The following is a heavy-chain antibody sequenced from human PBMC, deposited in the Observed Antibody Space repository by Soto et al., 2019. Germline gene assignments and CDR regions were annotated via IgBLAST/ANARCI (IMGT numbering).Heavy chain of an antibody. D-gene: IGHD3-22*01. CDR2: INHSVST. CDR3: ARARRYYDSSGYVF. CDR1: GGSFSGYY. V-gene: IGHV4-34*01. Sequence: QVQLQQWGAGLLKPSETLSLTCAVYGGSFSGYYWSWIRQPPGKGLEWIGEINHSVSTNYNPSLKSRVAISVDTSKNQFSLKLSSVTAADTAVYYCARARRYYDSSGYVFGGQGTLVTVSS. J-gene: IGHJ4*02.